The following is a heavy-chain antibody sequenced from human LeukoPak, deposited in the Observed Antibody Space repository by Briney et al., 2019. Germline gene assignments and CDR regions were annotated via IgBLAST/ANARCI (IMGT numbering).Heavy chain of an antibody. CDR2: INPSGGST. Sequence: GASVKVSCKASGYTFTSYYMHWVRQAPGQGLEWMGIINPSGGSTSYAQKFQGRVTMTEDTSTDTAYMELSSLRSEDTAVYYCATVATTSSSDYWGQGTLVTVSS. D-gene: IGHD5-24*01. CDR1: GYTFTSYY. V-gene: IGHV1-46*01. J-gene: IGHJ4*02. CDR3: ATVATTSSSDY.